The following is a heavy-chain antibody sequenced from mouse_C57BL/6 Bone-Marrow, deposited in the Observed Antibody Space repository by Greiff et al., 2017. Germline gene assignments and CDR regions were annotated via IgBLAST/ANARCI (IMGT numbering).Heavy chain of an antibody. CDR2: ISSGGSYT. J-gene: IGHJ2*01. D-gene: IGHD2-1*01. Sequence: EVKVVESGGDLVKPGGSLKLSCAASGFTFSSYGMSWVRQTPDKRLEWVATISSGGSYTYYPDSVKGRFTISRDNAKNTLYLQMSSLKSEDTAMYYCARLIYYGNYHTPGTEGYWGQGTTLTVSS. CDR3: ARLIYYGNYHTPGTEGY. V-gene: IGHV5-6*01. CDR1: GFTFSSYG.